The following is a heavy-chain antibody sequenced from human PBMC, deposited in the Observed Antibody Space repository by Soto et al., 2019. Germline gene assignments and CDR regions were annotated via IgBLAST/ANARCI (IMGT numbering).Heavy chain of an antibody. Sequence: EVQLLESGGGVIQPGGSLRLSCAASGFTFRIYAMSWVRQAPGKGLEWVSTITGNGGTSYADFVRGRFTISRDNSKNTLYLQMNSLRAEDTAVYYWAKDAPGSGWLSDYWGQGTLVTVSS. CDR2: ITGNGGT. CDR1: GFTFRIYA. D-gene: IGHD3-22*01. V-gene: IGHV3-23*01. CDR3: AKDAPGSGWLSDY. J-gene: IGHJ4*02.